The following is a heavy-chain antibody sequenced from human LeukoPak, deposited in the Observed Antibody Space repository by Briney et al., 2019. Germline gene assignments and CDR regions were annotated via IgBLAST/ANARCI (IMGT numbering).Heavy chain of an antibody. Sequence: GGSLRLSCAASGFTFSSYSMNWVRQAPGKGLEWVSSISSSSSYIYYADSVKGRFTISRDNAKNSLYLQMNSLRAEDTAVYYCAKESSSWYPYFQHWGQGTLVTVSS. D-gene: IGHD6-13*01. J-gene: IGHJ1*01. CDR3: AKESSSWYPYFQH. V-gene: IGHV3-21*01. CDR1: GFTFSSYS. CDR2: ISSSSSYI.